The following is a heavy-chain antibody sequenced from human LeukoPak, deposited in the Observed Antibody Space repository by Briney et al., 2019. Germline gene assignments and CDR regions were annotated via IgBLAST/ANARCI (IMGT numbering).Heavy chain of an antibody. J-gene: IGHJ3*02. D-gene: IGHD6-13*01. CDR2: IYNSGST. Sequence: PSETLSLTCIVSGVSISSYYWSWIRQTPGKGLEWIGYIYNSGSTNYNPSLKSRVTTSVDTSKKQISLKLSSVTAADTAVYYCARGRSAAGLWGAFDIWGQGTMVTVSS. CDR3: ARGRSAAGLWGAFDI. CDR1: GVSISSYY. V-gene: IGHV4-59*01.